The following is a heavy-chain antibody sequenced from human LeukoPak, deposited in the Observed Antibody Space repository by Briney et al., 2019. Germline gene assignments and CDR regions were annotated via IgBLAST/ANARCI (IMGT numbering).Heavy chain of an antibody. CDR3: AKVGGGSVPAAHLPDY. V-gene: IGHV3-23*01. CDR1: GFTFSSYA. CDR2: ISGSGGST. D-gene: IGHD2-2*01. J-gene: IGHJ4*02. Sequence: GGSLRLSCAASGFTFSSYAMSWVRQAPGKGLEWVSAISGSGGSTYYADSVKGRFTISRDNSKNTLYLQMNSLRAEDTAVYYCAKVGGGSVPAAHLPDYWGQGTLVTVSS.